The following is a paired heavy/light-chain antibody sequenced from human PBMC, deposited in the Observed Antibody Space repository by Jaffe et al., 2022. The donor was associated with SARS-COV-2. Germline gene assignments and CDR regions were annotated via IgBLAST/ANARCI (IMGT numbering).Light chain of an antibody. Sequence: EIVLTQSPATLSLSPGERATLSCRASQSVSSYLAWYQQKPGQAPRLLIYDASNRATGIPARFSGSGSGTDFTLTISSLEPEDFAVYYCQQRSNSFGGGTKVEIK. J-gene: IGKJ4*02. CDR2: DAS. V-gene: IGKV3-11*01. CDR3: QQRSNS. CDR1: QSVSSY.
Heavy chain of an antibody. V-gene: IGHV3-23*01. D-gene: IGHD1-1*01. CDR3: AKDLGVQLERGYYYYGMDV. Sequence: EVQLLESGGGLVQPGGSLRLSCAASGFTFSSYAMSWVRQAPGKGLEWVSAISGSGGSTYYADSVKGRFTISRDNSKNTLYLQMNSLRAEDTAVYYCAKDLGVQLERGYYYYGMDVWGQGTTVTVSS. CDR1: GFTFSSYA. CDR2: ISGSGGST. J-gene: IGHJ6*02.